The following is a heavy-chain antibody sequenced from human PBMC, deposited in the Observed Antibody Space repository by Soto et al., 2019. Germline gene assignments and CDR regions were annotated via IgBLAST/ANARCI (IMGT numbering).Heavy chain of an antibody. D-gene: IGHD2-15*01. Sequence: ASVKVSCKASGDTFTNYAISWVRQAPGQGLEWMGGIIPFYGTAHYAQKFQDRVTIIADTSTSTADMELSSLRPEDTAVYYCARDLGGCSAGSCRYNWLDSWGQ. CDR3: ARDLGGCSAGSCRYNWLDS. V-gene: IGHV1-69*06. CDR2: IIPFYGTA. CDR1: GDTFTNYA. J-gene: IGHJ5*01.